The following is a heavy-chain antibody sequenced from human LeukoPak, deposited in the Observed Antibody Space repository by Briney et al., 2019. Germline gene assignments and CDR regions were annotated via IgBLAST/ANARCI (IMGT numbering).Heavy chain of an antibody. CDR3: AKDQGPLRFLEWAYNWFDP. CDR2: INSDGSST. D-gene: IGHD3-3*01. V-gene: IGHV3-74*01. CDR1: GFTFSSYW. Sequence: GGSLRLSCAASGFTFSSYWMHWVRQAPGKGLVWVSRINSDGSSTRYADSVKGRFTISRDNTKNTLYLQMNSLRAEDTAVYYCAKDQGPLRFLEWAYNWFDPWGQGTLVTVSS. J-gene: IGHJ5*02.